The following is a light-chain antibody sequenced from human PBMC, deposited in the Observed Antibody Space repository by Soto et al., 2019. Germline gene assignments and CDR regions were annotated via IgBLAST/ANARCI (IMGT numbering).Light chain of an antibody. J-gene: IGKJ1*01. CDR1: QSVSNRY. CDR2: GAS. CDR3: QHYDSSPRT. Sequence: EIVLTQSPGTLSLSPGERVTLSCRASQSVSNRYLVWYQQKPGQAPRLLIHGASSRATGITDRFSGSGSGTDFTLTISRLEPEDFAVYYCQHYDSSPRTFGQGTKVEVK. V-gene: IGKV3-20*01.